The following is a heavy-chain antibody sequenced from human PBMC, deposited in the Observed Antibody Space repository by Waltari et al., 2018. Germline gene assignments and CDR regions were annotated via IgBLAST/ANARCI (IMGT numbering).Heavy chain of an antibody. Sequence: QVQLVESGGGVVQPGRSLRLSCAVSGFTFSNYAMHWVRQAPGQGLEWVAVISSDGNNKFYAYSMKGRFTISRENSKNTLYLQMNSLRPEDTAVYYCARAPIMSYYMDVWGKGTTVTVSS. CDR3: ARAPIMSYYMDV. J-gene: IGHJ6*03. D-gene: IGHD3-16*01. CDR2: ISSDGNNK. V-gene: IGHV3-30-3*01. CDR1: GFTFSNYA.